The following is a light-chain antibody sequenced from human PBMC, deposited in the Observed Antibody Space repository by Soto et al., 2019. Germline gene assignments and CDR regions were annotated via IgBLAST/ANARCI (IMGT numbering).Light chain of an antibody. CDR1: QSINNRY. J-gene: IGKJ3*01. Sequence: IVLTQSPGPLSLSPGERATLSCRASQSINNRYLAWYQQKPGQAPRLLIYAASSRATGIPDRFSGSGSGTDFTLTISRLEPEDFAVYYCQQFGSSPGFTFGPGTKVDIK. V-gene: IGKV3-20*01. CDR3: QQFGSSPGFT. CDR2: AAS.